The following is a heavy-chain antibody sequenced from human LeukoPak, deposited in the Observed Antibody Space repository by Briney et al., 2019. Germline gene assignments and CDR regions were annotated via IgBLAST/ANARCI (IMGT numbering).Heavy chain of an antibody. CDR1: GFTFSSYA. Sequence: GGSLRLSCAASGFTFSSYAMNWVRQAPGKGLEWVSAISGSGGSTYYADSVKGRFTISRDNSKNTLYPQMNSLRAEDTAVYYCAKDQMYYYGSGSYPSLDYWGQGTLVTVSS. CDR2: ISGSGGST. V-gene: IGHV3-23*01. J-gene: IGHJ4*02. CDR3: AKDQMYYYGSGSYPSLDY. D-gene: IGHD3-10*01.